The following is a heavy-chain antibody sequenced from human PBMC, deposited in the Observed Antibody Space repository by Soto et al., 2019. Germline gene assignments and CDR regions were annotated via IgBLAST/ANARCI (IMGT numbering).Heavy chain of an antibody. J-gene: IGHJ5*02. CDR2: IIPIFGTA. V-gene: IGHV1-69*13. Sequence: GASVKVSCKASGGTFSSYAISWVRQAPGQGLEWMGGIIPIFGTANYAQKFQGRVTITADESTSKAYMELSSLRSEDTAVYYCAREVAPHYYDTSGYSRWFDPWGQGTLVTVSS. CDR3: AREVAPHYYDTSGYSRWFDP. CDR1: GGTFSSYA. D-gene: IGHD3-22*01.